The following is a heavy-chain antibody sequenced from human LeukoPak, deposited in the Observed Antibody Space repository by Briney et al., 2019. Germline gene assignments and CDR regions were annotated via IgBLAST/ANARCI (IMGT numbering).Heavy chain of an antibody. CDR3: ARHIPDWGYSLDY. J-gene: IGHJ4*02. V-gene: IGHV1-2*02. Sequence: ASVKVSCKASGYTFTGYYMHWVRQAPGQGLEWMGWINPNSGGTNYAQKFQGRVTMTSDTSISTAYMELSRLRSDDTAVYYCARHIPDWGYSLDYWGQGTLVTVSS. D-gene: IGHD2-15*01. CDR1: GYTFTGYY. CDR2: INPNSGGT.